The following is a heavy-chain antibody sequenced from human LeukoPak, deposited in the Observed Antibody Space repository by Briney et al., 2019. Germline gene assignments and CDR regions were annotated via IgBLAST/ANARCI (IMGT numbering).Heavy chain of an antibody. CDR2: IYYSGST. CDR1: GGSFSTDY. D-gene: IGHD3-16*01. Sequence: KPSETLSLTCAVYGGSFSTDYWSWIRQPPGKGLEWIGYIYYSGSTNYNPSLKSRVTISGDTSKNQFSLKLSSVTAADTAVYYCARGLGGTQDYWGQGTLVTVSS. V-gene: IGHV4-59*01. J-gene: IGHJ4*02. CDR3: ARGLGGTQDY.